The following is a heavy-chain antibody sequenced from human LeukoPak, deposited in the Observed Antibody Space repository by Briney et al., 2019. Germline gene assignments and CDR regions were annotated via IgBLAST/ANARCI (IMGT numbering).Heavy chain of an antibody. CDR2: IYSGGST. CDR3: AREPDYYGSGSIRSEYFQH. V-gene: IGHV3-66*01. CDR1: GFTVSSNY. J-gene: IGHJ1*01. D-gene: IGHD3-10*01. Sequence: GGSLRLPCAASGFTVSSNYMSWVRQAPGKGLEWVSVIYSGGSTYYADSVKGRFTISRDNSKNTLYLQMNSLRAEDTAVYYCAREPDYYGSGSIRSEYFQHWGQGTLVTVSS.